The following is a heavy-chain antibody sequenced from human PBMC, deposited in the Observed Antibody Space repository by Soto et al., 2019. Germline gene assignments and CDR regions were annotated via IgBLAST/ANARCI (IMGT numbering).Heavy chain of an antibody. J-gene: IGHJ5*01. CDR2: IYKSATT. CDR3: ARGRYCLTGRCFPNWFDS. D-gene: IGHD7-27*01. Sequence: SETLSLTCSVSGDSISNLDYFWAWIRQPLGQALEYIGYIYKSATTYYNPSFESRVAISVDTSKSQFSLNVTSVTAADTAVYFCARGRYCLTGRCFPNWFDSWGQGALVTVSS. V-gene: IGHV4-30-4*01. CDR1: GDSISNLDYF.